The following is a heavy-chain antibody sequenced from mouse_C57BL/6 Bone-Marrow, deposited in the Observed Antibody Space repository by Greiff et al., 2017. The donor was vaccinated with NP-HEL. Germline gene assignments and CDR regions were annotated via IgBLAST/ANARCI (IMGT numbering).Heavy chain of an antibody. J-gene: IGHJ2*01. CDR1: GYTFTSYW. Sequence: VQLQQPGAELVKPGASVKMSCKASGYTFTSYWITWVKQRPGQGLEWIGDIYPGSGSTNYNEKFKSKATLTVDTSSSTAYRQLSSLTSEDSAVYYCARSPNYYGSSYEDYFDYWGQGTTLTVSS. D-gene: IGHD1-1*01. CDR2: IYPGSGST. CDR3: ARSPNYYGSSYEDYFDY. V-gene: IGHV1-55*01.